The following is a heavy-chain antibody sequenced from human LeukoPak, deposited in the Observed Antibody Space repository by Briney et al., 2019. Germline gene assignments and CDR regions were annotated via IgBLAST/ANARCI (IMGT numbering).Heavy chain of an antibody. J-gene: IGHJ6*02. CDR3: ARDSSGSGYYSYYYGMDV. Sequence: ASVRVSCKVSGYTFTSYYMHWVRQAPGQGLEWMVWINPNSGGTNYAQKLQGRVTMTTDTSTSTAYMELRSLRSDDTAVYYCARDSSGSGYYSYYYGMDVWGQRTTVTVSS. CDR1: GYTFTSYY. CDR2: INPNSGGT. V-gene: IGHV1-2*02. D-gene: IGHD3-22*01.